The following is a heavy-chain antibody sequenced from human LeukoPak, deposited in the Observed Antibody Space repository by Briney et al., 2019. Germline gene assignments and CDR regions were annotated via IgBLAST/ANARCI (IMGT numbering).Heavy chain of an antibody. CDR2: IYYSGST. D-gene: IGHD6-19*01. CDR1: GRSISSGDYY. Sequence: SDTLSLTCTVSGRSISSGDYYWSWIRQPPGKGLDWLGYIYYSGSTYYNPSLKSRVTISVDTSKNQFSLKLSSVTAADTAVYYCAKGYSSGWFRRFDPWGQGTLVTVSS. V-gene: IGHV4-30-4*02. CDR3: AKGYSSGWFRRFDP. J-gene: IGHJ5*02.